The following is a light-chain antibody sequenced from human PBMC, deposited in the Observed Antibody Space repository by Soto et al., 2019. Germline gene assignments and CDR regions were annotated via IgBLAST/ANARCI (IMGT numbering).Light chain of an antibody. CDR2: GAS. CDR1: QSVSIH. J-gene: IGKJ2*01. CDR3: QQSYSTPQT. Sequence: DIQMTQSPSSLSASVGDRVTITCRASQSVSIHLHWYQQKQGKAPQLLIYGASNLQRGAPSRFSGSGSGTDFTLTISSLQPEDFATYFCQQSYSTPQTFGQGTKLEVK. V-gene: IGKV1-39*01.